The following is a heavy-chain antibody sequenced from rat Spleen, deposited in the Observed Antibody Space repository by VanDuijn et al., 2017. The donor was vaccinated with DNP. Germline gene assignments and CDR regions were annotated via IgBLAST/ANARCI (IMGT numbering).Heavy chain of an antibody. CDR2: ISYSGST. V-gene: IGHV3-1*01. CDR3: ARSDFSLMGFIPFAF. Sequence: EVQLQESGPGLVKPSQSLSLTYSVTGYSITSNYWAWIRKFPGNKMEWMGYISYSGSTGFNPSLRSRISITRDTSKNQFFLQLHSVTTADTATYYCARSDFSLMGFIPFAFWGQGTLVTVSS. D-gene: IGHD1-12*03. CDR1: GYSITSNY. J-gene: IGHJ3*01.